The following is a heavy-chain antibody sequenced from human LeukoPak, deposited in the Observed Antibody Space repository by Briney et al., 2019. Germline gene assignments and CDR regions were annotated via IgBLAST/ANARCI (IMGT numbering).Heavy chain of an antibody. CDR2: IHTSGDT. V-gene: IGHV3-53*01. CDR3: IVLGDPNH. D-gene: IGHD4-17*01. J-gene: IGHJ5*02. Sequence: GGSLRLSCAASGLTGSHNYVSWVRQAPGKGLEWVSAIHTSGDTCYADSVKGRFTISRDTSKNTLYLQINSLRVEDTAVYYCIVLGDPNHWGQGTLVTVSS. CDR1: GLTGSHNY.